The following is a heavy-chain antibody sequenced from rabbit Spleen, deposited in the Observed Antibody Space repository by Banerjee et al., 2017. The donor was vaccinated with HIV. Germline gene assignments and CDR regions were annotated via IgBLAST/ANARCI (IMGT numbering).Heavy chain of an antibody. J-gene: IGHJ4*01. D-gene: IGHD7-1*01. CDR3: ARFYAGYGDFGYAAM. V-gene: IGHV1S40*01. CDR1: GFSFSSSYY. Sequence: QSLEESGGDLVKPGASLTLTCTASGFSFSSSYYMCWVRQAPGKGLEWIACIHAGSSNNIYYATWAKGRFTISKTSSTTVTLQMTSLTAADTATYFCARFYAGYGDFGYAAMWGPGTLVTVS. CDR2: IHAGSSNNI.